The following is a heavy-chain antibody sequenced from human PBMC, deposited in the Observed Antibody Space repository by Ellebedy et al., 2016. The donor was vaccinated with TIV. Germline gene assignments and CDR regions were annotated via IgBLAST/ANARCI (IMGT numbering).Heavy chain of an antibody. CDR1: GGTFSSYA. Sequence: SVKVSCKASGGTFSSYAFSWVRQAPGQGLEWMGGIIGMFGTATYAQKFVGRVTITADELTSSAYMELSSLRSADTAVYYCARHSGYHATSHFANWGQGTLVTVSS. J-gene: IGHJ4*02. CDR3: ARHSGYHATSHFAN. D-gene: IGHD5-12*01. CDR2: IIGMFGTA. V-gene: IGHV1-69*13.